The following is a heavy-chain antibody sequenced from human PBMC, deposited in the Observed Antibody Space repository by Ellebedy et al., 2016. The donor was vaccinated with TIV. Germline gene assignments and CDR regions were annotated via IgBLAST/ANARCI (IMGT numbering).Heavy chain of an antibody. CDR1: GFTFSSYW. V-gene: IGHV3-7*03. CDR3: AIDLWNEPPSPMEN. J-gene: IGHJ4*02. Sequence: GGSLRLSXAASGFTFSSYWMQWVRQAPGKGLEWVANIKQDGSAKYYVDSVKGRFTISRDNAKNSVYLQMNSLRAEDTAVYYCAIDLWNEPPSPMENWGQGTLVTVSS. D-gene: IGHD3-3*01. CDR2: IKQDGSAK.